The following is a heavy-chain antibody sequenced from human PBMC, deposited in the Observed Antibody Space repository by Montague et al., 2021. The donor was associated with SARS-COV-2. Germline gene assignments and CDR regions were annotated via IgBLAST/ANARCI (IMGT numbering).Heavy chain of an antibody. J-gene: IGHJ4*02. V-gene: IGHV3-23*01. Sequence: RLSCAASGFTFRNYAMIWVRQAPGKGLEWVSGISGSADITYYADSVKGRFTISRDNSKNTLYLQMSSLRAGDTAVYYCAKDREVATGGLYYFDYWGQGALVTVSS. CDR2: ISGSADIT. CDR3: AKDREVATGGLYYFDY. CDR1: GFTFRNYA. D-gene: IGHD5-24*01.